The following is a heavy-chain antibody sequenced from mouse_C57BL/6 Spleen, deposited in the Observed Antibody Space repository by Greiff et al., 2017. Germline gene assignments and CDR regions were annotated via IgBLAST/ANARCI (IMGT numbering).Heavy chain of an antibody. J-gene: IGHJ1*03. D-gene: IGHD4-1*01. CDR1: GYTFTSYW. CDR2: IDPSDSET. V-gene: IGHV1-52*01. Sequence: QVQLQQPGAELVRPGSSVKLSCKASGYTFTSYWMHWVKQRPIQGLEWIGNIDPSDSETHYNQKFKDKATLTVDKSSSTAYMQLRSLTSEDSAVYYCARQWDDWYFDVWGTGTTVTVSS. CDR3: ARQWDDWYFDV.